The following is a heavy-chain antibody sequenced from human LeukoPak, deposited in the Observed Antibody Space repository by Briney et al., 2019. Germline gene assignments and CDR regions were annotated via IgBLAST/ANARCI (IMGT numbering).Heavy chain of an antibody. Sequence: GGSLRLSCAASGFTFSDYWMNWVRQAPRKGLEWVSGISDSGDSTYYADSVKGRFTISRDNSKNTLYVQMNGLRAEDTAIYYCAKEGFDYWGQGTLVTVSS. J-gene: IGHJ4*02. V-gene: IGHV3-23*01. CDR2: ISDSGDST. CDR1: GFTFSDYW. CDR3: AKEGFDY.